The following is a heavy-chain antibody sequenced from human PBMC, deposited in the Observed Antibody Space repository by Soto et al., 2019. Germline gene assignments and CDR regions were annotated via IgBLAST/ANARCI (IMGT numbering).Heavy chain of an antibody. Sequence: GGSLRLSCAASGFTFSTYTMSWVRQAPGKGLEWVSSINSRNTFIYYAESVEGRFTISRDNTKNLLYLQMNSLRAEDTAVYYCARDIRLDETNGYYSFYYYGMDVWGQGTTVTVSS. CDR1: GFTFSTYT. V-gene: IGHV3-21*06. CDR2: INSRNTFI. J-gene: IGHJ6*02. CDR3: ARDIRLDETNGYYSFYYYGMDV. D-gene: IGHD3-22*01.